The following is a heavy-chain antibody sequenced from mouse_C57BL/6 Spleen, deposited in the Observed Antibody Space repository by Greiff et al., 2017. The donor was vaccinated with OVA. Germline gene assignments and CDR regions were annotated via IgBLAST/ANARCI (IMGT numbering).Heavy chain of an antibody. CDR1: GFTFSDYG. CDR3: ARGDYYGSRYAMDY. D-gene: IGHD1-1*01. CDR2: ISSGSSTI. Sequence: EVQVVESGGGLVKPGGSLKLSCAASGFTFSDYGMHWVRQAPEKGLEWVAYISSGSSTIYYADTVKGRFTISRDNAKNTLFLQMTSLRSEDTAMYYCARGDYYGSRYAMDYWGQGTSVTVSS. J-gene: IGHJ4*01. V-gene: IGHV5-17*01.